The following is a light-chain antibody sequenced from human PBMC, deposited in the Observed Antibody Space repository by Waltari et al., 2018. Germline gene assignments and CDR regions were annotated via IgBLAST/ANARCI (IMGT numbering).Light chain of an antibody. CDR2: EAT. CDR1: SSNVGSYKL. CDR3: CSYAGSSTWV. V-gene: IGLV2-23*01. J-gene: IGLJ3*02. Sequence: QSALTQPASMSGSPGQSITISCTGTSSNVGSYKLVSWYQHHPGKAPKLIISEATQRPSGFSNRFSGSKSGNTASLTISGLQAEDESDYYCCSYAGSSTWVFGGGTKLTVL.